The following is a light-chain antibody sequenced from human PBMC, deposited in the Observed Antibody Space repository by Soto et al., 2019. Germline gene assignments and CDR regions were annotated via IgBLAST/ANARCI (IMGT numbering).Light chain of an antibody. CDR3: QKYNSAPWT. J-gene: IGKJ1*01. CDR2: AAS. CDR1: QGISNY. Sequence: DLQMTQSPSSLSASVGDRVTIPCRASQGISNYLAWYQQKPGKVPKLLIYAASTLQSGVPSRFSGSGSGTDFTLTISSLQPEDVATYYCQKYNSAPWTFGQGTKVDI. V-gene: IGKV1-27*01.